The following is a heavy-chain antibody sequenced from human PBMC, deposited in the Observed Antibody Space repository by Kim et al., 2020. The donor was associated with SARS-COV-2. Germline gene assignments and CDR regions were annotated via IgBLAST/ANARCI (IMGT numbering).Heavy chain of an antibody. CDR1: GGSISSGGYY. V-gene: IGHV4-31*01. D-gene: IGHD3-22*01. CDR2: IYYSGST. CDR3: ASGPVYYDSSAYYYYY. J-gene: IGHJ6*01. Sequence: SETLSLTCTVSGGSISSGGYYWSWIRQHPGKGLEGLGHIYYSGSTYYNPSLKIPVTISVDTSKNQFSLKLSSVTAAATAEYYSASGPVYYDSSAYYYYY.